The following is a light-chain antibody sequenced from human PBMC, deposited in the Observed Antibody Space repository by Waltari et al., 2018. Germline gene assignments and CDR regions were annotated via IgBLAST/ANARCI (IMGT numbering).Light chain of an antibody. Sequence: DIQMTQSPSSLSASVGDRFTITCRASQSISNWLAWYQQKPGKAPKHLIYKASTLESGVPSRFSGRGSGTEFTLTISSLQPDDFATYYCQQYNSYSLLSFGGGTKVEIK. CDR3: QQYNSYSLLS. J-gene: IGKJ4*01. CDR2: KAS. CDR1: QSISNW. V-gene: IGKV1-5*03.